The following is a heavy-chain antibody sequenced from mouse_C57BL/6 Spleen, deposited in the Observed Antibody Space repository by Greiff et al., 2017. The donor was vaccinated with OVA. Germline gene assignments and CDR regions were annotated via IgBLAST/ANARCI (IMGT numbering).Heavy chain of an antibody. Sequence: EVKLQESEGGLVQPGSSMKLSCTASGFTFSDYYMAWVRQVPEKGLEWVANINYDGSSTYYLDSLKSRFIISRDNAKNILYLQMSSLKSEDTATYYCARARGGSLFDYWGQGTTLTVSS. CDR3: ARARGGSLFDY. CDR2: INYDGSST. CDR1: GFTFSDYY. J-gene: IGHJ2*01. D-gene: IGHD3-3*01. V-gene: IGHV5-16*01.